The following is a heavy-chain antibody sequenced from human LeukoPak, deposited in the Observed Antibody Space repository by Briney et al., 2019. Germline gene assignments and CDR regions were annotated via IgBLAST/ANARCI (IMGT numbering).Heavy chain of an antibody. J-gene: IGHJ3*02. Sequence: SETLSLTCTVSGGSISSYYWSWIRQPPGKGLEWIGYIYYSGSTNYNPSLKSRVTISVDTSKNQFSLKLSSVTAADTAVYYCAREKGIVGATRAFDIWGQGTVVTVSS. D-gene: IGHD1-26*01. CDR1: GGSISSYY. CDR2: IYYSGST. CDR3: AREKGIVGATRAFDI. V-gene: IGHV4-59*01.